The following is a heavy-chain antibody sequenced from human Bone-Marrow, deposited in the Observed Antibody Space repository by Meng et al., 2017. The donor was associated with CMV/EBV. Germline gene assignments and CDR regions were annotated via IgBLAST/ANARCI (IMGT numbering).Heavy chain of an antibody. CDR1: GFTFSIYA. CDR3: ARASSGGSWYDY. CDR2: ISSNGRST. J-gene: IGHJ4*02. Sequence: GESLKISCAASGFTFSIYAMHWVRQAPGKGMEYVSAISSNGRSTYFADSVKGRFAISRNNSKNTLFLQMGSLCSGDMAVYYSARASSGGSWYDYWGQGTLVTVSS. V-gene: IGHV3-64*02. D-gene: IGHD2-15*01.